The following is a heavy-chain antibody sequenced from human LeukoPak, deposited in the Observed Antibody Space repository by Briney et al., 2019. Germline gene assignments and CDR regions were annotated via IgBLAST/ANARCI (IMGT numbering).Heavy chain of an antibody. Sequence: GGSLRLSCAASGFTFSSYWMNWARQAPGKGLEGVASINHNGNVNYYVDSVKGRFTISRDNAKNSLYLQMSNLRAEDTAVYFCARGGGLDVWGQGATVTVSS. CDR2: INHNGNVN. CDR1: GFTFSSYW. D-gene: IGHD3-16*01. V-gene: IGHV3-7*03. J-gene: IGHJ6*02. CDR3: ARGGGLDV.